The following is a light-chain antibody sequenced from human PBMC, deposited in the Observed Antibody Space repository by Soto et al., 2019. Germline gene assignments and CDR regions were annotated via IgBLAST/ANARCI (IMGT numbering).Light chain of an antibody. J-gene: IGLJ2*01. V-gene: IGLV2-23*01. CDR3: CSYAGSSTWVV. CDR2: EGS. CDR1: SSDVGSYNL. Sequence: QSALTQPASVSGSPGQSITISCTGISSDVGSYNLVSWYQQHPGKAPKLMIYEGSKRPSGVSNRFSGSKSGNTASLTISGLQAEDEADYYCCSYAGSSTWVVFGGGTKVTVL.